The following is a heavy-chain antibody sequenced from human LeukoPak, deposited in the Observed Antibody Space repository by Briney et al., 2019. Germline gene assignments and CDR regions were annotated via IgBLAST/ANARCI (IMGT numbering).Heavy chain of an antibody. CDR3: ARGVTVAGPPNWFDR. D-gene: IGHD6-19*01. V-gene: IGHV7-4-1*02. J-gene: IGHJ5*02. CDR1: GYTFTSYA. Sequence: ASVKVSCKASGYTFTSYAMNWVRQAPGQGLEWMGWINTNTGNPTYAQGFTGRFVFSLDTSVSTAYLQISSLKAEDTAVYYCARGVTVAGPPNWFDRWGQGTLVTVSS. CDR2: INTNTGNP.